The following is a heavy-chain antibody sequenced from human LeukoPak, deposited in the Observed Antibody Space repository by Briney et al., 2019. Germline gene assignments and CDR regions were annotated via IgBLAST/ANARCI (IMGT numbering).Heavy chain of an antibody. CDR2: INPNSGGT. D-gene: IGHD3-22*01. Sequence: GASVKVSCKASGYTVTGYYMHWVRQAPGQGLEWMGWINPNSGGTNYAQKFQGWVTMTRDTSISTAYMELSRLRSDDTAVYYCARSPYDSSGYYYPHWFDYWGQGTLVTVSS. V-gene: IGHV1-2*04. CDR3: ARSPYDSSGYYYPHWFDY. J-gene: IGHJ4*02. CDR1: GYTVTGYY.